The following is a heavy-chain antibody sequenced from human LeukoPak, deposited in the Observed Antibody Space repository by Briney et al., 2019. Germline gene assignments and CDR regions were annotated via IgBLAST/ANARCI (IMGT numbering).Heavy chain of an antibody. V-gene: IGHV4-59*01. CDR2: IYYSGST. D-gene: IGHD3-10*01. Sequence: SETLSLTCTVSGGPISSYYWSWIRQPPGKGLEWIGYIYYSGSTNYNPSLKSRVTISVDTSKNQFSLKLSSVTAADTAVYYCARWAGGSGSYYIDYWGQGTLVTVSS. CDR1: GGPISSYY. CDR3: ARWAGGSGSYYIDY. J-gene: IGHJ4*02.